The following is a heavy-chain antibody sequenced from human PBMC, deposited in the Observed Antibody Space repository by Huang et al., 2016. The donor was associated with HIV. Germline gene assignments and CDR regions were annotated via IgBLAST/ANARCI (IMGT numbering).Heavy chain of an antibody. V-gene: IGHV3-7*01. Sequence: LVESGGGLVRPGGSLRLSCAGSTVTFSAYWMTWVRQAPGQGVEWVASIRQDGSEKHYVDSVEGRFNISRDNGKKVLFLEMRSLGVDDTAVYFCATKADAMDVWGQGTTVIVSS. CDR2: IRQDGSEK. CDR3: ATKADAMDV. D-gene: IGHD2-8*01. J-gene: IGHJ6*02. CDR1: TVTFSAYW.